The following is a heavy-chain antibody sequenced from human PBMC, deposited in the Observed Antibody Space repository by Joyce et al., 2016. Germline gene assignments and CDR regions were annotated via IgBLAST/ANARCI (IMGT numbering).Heavy chain of an antibody. CDR3: ARGPRSGCFDAFDI. J-gene: IGHJ3*02. CDR2: IYYSGST. D-gene: IGHD6-19*01. V-gene: IGHV4-59*01. Sequence: QVQLQESGPGLVKPSETLSLTCTVAGGSINSYYWSWIRQPPGKGLEWIGYIYYSGSTDYNPSLNSRVTISVDTSKNQFSLKLSSVTAADTALYYCARGPRSGCFDAFDIWGQGTMVTVSS. CDR1: GGSINSYY.